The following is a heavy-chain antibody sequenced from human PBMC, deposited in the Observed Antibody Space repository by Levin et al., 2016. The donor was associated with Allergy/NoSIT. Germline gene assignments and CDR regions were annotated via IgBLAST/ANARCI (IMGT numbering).Heavy chain of an antibody. D-gene: IGHD6-25*01. CDR2: ISGSGGST. CDR1: GFTFSSYS. CDR3: AKGALSSVFAPFDN. V-gene: IGHV3-23*01. J-gene: IGHJ4*02. Sequence: GESLKISCAASGFTFSSYSMNWVRQAPGKGLEWVSAISGSGGSTYYADSVKGGFTVSRDNSKNTVYLQVNSLRGEDTAVYYCAKGALSSVFAPFDNWGQGTLVTVSS.